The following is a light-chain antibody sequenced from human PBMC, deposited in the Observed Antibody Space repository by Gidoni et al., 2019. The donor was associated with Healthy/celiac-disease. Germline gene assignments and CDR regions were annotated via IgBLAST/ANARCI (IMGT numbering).Light chain of an antibody. V-gene: IGKV1-39*01. Sequence: DIQLTQPPSSLSASVGDRVTITSRASQSISSYLNWYQQKPGKAPKLLIYAASSLQSGVPSRFIGSGSGTDFTLTISSLQPEDFATYYCQQSYSTLLTFXGXTKVEIK. J-gene: IGKJ4*01. CDR2: AAS. CDR1: QSISSY. CDR3: QQSYSTLLT.